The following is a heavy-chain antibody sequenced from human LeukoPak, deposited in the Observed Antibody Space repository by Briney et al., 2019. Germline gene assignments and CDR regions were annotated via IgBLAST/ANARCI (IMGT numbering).Heavy chain of an antibody. Sequence: GGSLRLSCAASGFTFSSYSMNWVRQAPGKGLEWVSYISSSSSTIYYADSVKGRFTISRDNAKNSLYLQMNSLRAEDTAVYYCARDQRVVTMVRGVITGFDYWGQGTLVTVSS. CDR2: ISSSSSTI. CDR3: ARDQRVVTMVRGVITGFDY. D-gene: IGHD3-10*01. J-gene: IGHJ4*02. CDR1: GFTFSSYS. V-gene: IGHV3-48*04.